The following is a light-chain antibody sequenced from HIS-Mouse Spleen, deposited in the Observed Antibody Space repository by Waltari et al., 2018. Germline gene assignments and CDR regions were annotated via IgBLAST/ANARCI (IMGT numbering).Light chain of an antibody. Sequence: QSALTQPASVSGSPGQSITISCTGTSSDVGGYTYVSWYQQHPGKAPKLMIYEVSNRTSGVSNRFSGSKSGNTASLTISGLQAEDEADYYCSSYTSSSTYVFGTGTKVTVL. CDR3: SSYTSSSTYV. CDR1: SSDVGGYTY. J-gene: IGLJ1*01. CDR2: EVS. V-gene: IGLV2-14*01.